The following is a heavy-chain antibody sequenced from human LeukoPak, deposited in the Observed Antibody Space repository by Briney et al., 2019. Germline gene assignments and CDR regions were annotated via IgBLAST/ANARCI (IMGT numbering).Heavy chain of an antibody. Sequence: SVKVSCKASGGTFTSYAISWVRQAPGQGLEWMGGIIPIFGTANYAQKFQGRVTITADESTSTAYMELSSLRSEDTAVYYCARVREGYDSSGHFDYWGQGTLVTVSS. D-gene: IGHD3-22*01. V-gene: IGHV1-69*13. CDR3: ARVREGYDSSGHFDY. CDR1: GGTFTSYA. CDR2: IIPIFGTA. J-gene: IGHJ4*02.